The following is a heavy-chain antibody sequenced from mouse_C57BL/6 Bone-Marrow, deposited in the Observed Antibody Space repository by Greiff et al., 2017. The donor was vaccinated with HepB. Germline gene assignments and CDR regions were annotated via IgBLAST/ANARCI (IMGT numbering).Heavy chain of an antibody. D-gene: IGHD4-1*01. Sequence: EVKVVESGEGLVKPGGSLKLSCAASGFTFSSYAMSWVRQTPEKRLEWVAYISSGGDYIYYADTVKGRFTISRDHARNTLYLQMSSLKSENTAMYYCTRELGRYCDVCGKGTTVNVRS. CDR2: ISSGGDYI. J-gene: IGHJ1*03. CDR3: TRELGRYCDV. V-gene: IGHV5-9-1*02. CDR1: GFTFSSYA.